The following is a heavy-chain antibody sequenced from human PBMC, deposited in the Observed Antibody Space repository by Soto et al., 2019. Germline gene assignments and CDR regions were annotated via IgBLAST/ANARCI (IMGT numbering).Heavy chain of an antibody. J-gene: IGHJ4*02. CDR1: GFTFSSYA. V-gene: IGHV3-23*01. Sequence: PGGSLRLSCAASGFTFSSYAMSWVRQAPGKGLEWVSAISGSGGSTYYADSVKGRFTISRDNSKNTLYLQMNSLRAEDTAVYYCARDLAYGSGASSYWGQGTQVTSPQ. CDR2: ISGSGGST. CDR3: ARDLAYGSGASSY. D-gene: IGHD3-10*01.